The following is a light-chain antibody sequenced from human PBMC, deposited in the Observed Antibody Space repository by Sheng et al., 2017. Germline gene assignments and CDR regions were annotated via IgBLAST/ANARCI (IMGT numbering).Light chain of an antibody. J-gene: IGKJ2*01. CDR3: QQSHSTPYT. V-gene: IGKV1-39*01. Sequence: DIRMTQSPSSLSASVGDRVTLTCRASQTINTFVNWYQQKPGKAPRLLIYTASSLQSGVPSRFSGSGSGAEFTLTITTLQPEDYATYFCQQSHSTPYTFGQGTKVEVK. CDR1: QTINTF. CDR2: TAS.